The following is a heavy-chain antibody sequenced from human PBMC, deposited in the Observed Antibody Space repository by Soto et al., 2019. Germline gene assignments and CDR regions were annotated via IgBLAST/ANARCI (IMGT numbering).Heavy chain of an antibody. J-gene: IGHJ4*01. CDR1: GFSISSRSHY. CDR3: VRHLGAVWLGDSGPDH. V-gene: IGHV4-39*01. D-gene: IGHD3-10*01. CDR2: IYYSGST. Sequence: PSETLSLTCPVSGFSISSRSHYWGWIRQSPGRGLEWIGSIYYSGSTYYNPSLKSRVIISVDTSGNQFSLKLSSVTAADTAVYYCVRHLGAVWLGDSGPDHWG.